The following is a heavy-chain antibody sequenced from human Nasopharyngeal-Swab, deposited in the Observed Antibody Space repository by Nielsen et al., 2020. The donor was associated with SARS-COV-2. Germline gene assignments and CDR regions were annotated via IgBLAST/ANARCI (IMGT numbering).Heavy chain of an antibody. D-gene: IGHD1-26*01. Sequence: SETLSLTCAVYGGSFSGYYWSWIRQPAGKGLEWIGRIYFSGSTNYNPPLKSRVTMSVDMSKNQFSLKLSSVTAADTAVYYCAREEQSFDYWGQGTLVAVSS. CDR1: GGSFSGYY. V-gene: IGHV4-4*07. CDR3: AREEQSFDY. CDR2: IYFSGST. J-gene: IGHJ4*02.